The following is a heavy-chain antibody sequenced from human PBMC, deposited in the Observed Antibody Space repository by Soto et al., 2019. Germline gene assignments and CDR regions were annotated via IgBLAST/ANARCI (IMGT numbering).Heavy chain of an antibody. CDR1: GGSISSYY. Sequence: SETLSLTCTVSGGSISSYYWSWIRQPPGKGLEWIGYIYYSGSTNYNPSLKSRVTISVDTSKNQFSLKLSSVTAADTAVYYCARIRGYDRFDFDYWGQGTLVTVSS. CDR2: IYYSGST. J-gene: IGHJ4*02. D-gene: IGHD5-12*01. V-gene: IGHV4-59*01. CDR3: ARIRGYDRFDFDY.